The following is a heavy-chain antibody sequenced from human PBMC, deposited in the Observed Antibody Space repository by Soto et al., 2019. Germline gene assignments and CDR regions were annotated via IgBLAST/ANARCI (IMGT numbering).Heavy chain of an antibody. V-gene: IGHV1-8*01. Sequence: QVQLVQSGAEVKKPGASVKVSCKASGYTFNTYDINWMRQAPGQGLEWLGWMNPDSGNTGYAQKFQGRVTMTRSASISKAYIEMSNLTSEETGVYYCARNRRETGDFDYWGQGTLVTVSS. CDR2: MNPDSGNT. J-gene: IGHJ4*02. CDR1: GYTFNTYD. CDR3: ARNRRETGDFDY. D-gene: IGHD7-27*01.